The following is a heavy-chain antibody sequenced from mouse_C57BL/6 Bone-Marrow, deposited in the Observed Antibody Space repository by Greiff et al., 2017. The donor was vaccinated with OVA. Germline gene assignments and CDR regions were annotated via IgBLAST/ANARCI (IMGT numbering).Heavy chain of an antibody. CDR1: GYTFTSYG. Sequence: VKLQESGAELARPGASVKLSCKASGYTFTSYGISWVKQRTGQGLEWIGEIYPRSGNTYYNEKFKGKATLTADKSSSTAYMELRSLTSEDSAVYFCARSNWEGFAYWGQGTLVTVSA. D-gene: IGHD4-1*01. J-gene: IGHJ3*01. CDR3: ARSNWEGFAY. V-gene: IGHV1-81*01. CDR2: IYPRSGNT.